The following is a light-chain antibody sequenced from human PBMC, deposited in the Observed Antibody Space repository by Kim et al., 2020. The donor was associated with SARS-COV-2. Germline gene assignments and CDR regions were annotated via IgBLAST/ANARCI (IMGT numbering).Light chain of an antibody. Sequence: VSPGQTASITCSGNKLGDKYVCWYQQKPGQSPVLVIYQDTKRPSGIPERFSGSNSGNTATLTISGTQALDEADYYCQAWDSSTVVFGGGTQLTVL. CDR2: QDT. CDR1: KLGDKY. J-gene: IGLJ2*01. V-gene: IGLV3-1*01. CDR3: QAWDSSTVV.